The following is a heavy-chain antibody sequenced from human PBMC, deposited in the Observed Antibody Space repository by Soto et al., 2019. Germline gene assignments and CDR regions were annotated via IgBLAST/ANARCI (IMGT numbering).Heavy chain of an antibody. D-gene: IGHD4-17*01. CDR3: AHTLILRSTYYYGMDV. J-gene: IGHJ6*02. V-gene: IGHV2-5*02. CDR1: GFSLSTSGVG. Sequence: QITLKESGPTLVKVTQTLTLTCTFSGFSLSTSGVGVAWSRQPPGKALEWLALIYWDDDNRYSPSLKSRLTVTKDTSKTQVVLTMTNMDPVDTATYYCAHTLILRSTYYYGMDVWGQGTTVTVSS. CDR2: IYWDDDN.